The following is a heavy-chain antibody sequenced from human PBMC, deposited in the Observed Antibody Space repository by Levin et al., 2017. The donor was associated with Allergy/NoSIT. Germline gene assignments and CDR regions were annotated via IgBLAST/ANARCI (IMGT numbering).Heavy chain of an antibody. Sequence: GGSLRLSCAASGFTFSSYDMHWVRQATGKGLEWVSAIGTAGDTYYPGSVKGRFTISRENAKNSLYLQMNSLRAGDTAVYYCARMIVSGSGSSRYYGMDGWGQGTTVTVSS. J-gene: IGHJ6*02. V-gene: IGHV3-13*04. CDR3: ARMIVSGSGSSRYYGMDG. D-gene: IGHD3-10*01. CDR2: IGTAGDT. CDR1: GFTFSSYD.